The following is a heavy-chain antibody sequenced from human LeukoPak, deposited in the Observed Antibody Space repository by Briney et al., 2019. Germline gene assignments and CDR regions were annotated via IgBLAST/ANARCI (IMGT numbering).Heavy chain of an antibody. Sequence: PSETLSLTCAVYGGSFSGYYWSWIRQPPGKGLEWIGEINHSGSTNYNPSLKSRVTISVDTSKNQFSLKLSSVTAADTAVYYCARGLEEGDDRDYWGQGTLVTVSS. CDR1: GGSFSGYY. D-gene: IGHD2-21*01. J-gene: IGHJ4*02. CDR2: INHSGST. V-gene: IGHV4-34*01. CDR3: ARGLEEGDDRDY.